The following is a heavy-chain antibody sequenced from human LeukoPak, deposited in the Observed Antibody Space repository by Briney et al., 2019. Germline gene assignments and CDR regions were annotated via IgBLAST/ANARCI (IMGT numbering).Heavy chain of an antibody. D-gene: IGHD1-26*01. Sequence: GGSLRLSCAASGFTFSSYSMNWVRQAPGKGLEWVSSISSSSSYIYYADSVKGRFTISRDNAKNSLYLQMNSLRAEDTAVYYCAKDQDSAGGDFDYWGQGTLVTVSS. CDR1: GFTFSSYS. J-gene: IGHJ4*02. CDR2: ISSSSSYI. CDR3: AKDQDSAGGDFDY. V-gene: IGHV3-21*01.